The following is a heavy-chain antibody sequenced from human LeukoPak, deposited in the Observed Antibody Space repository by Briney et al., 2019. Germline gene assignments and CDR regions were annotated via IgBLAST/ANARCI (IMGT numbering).Heavy chain of an antibody. CDR3: AKGPGGNTYYYYYMDV. D-gene: IGHD4-23*01. CDR1: GGTFSSYA. V-gene: IGHV1-69*13. J-gene: IGHJ6*03. Sequence: SVKVSCKASGGTFSSYAISWVRQAPGQGLEWMGGIIPIFATPNYAQKFQGRVTITADESTSTAYMELSSLRSEDTAVYYCAKGPGGNTYYYYYMDVWRKGTTVTVSS. CDR2: IIPIFATP.